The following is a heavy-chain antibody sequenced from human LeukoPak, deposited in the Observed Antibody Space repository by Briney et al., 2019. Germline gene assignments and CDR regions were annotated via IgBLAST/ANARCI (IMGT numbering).Heavy chain of an antibody. CDR3: ARGLVDTAMVFDY. D-gene: IGHD5-18*01. Sequence: PSETLSLTCAVSGYSISSGYYWGWIRQPPGKGLEWIGSIYHSGSTYYNPSLKSRVTISVDTSKNQFSLKLSSVTAADTAVYYCARGLVDTAMVFDYWGQGTLVTVSS. CDR2: IYHSGST. V-gene: IGHV4-38-2*01. CDR1: GYSISSGYY. J-gene: IGHJ4*02.